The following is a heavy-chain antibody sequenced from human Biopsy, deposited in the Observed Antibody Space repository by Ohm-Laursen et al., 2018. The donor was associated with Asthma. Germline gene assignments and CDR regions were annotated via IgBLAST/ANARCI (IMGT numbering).Heavy chain of an antibody. D-gene: IGHD6-19*01. CDR3: ASGGIAVAGPSHYYYYYGMDV. J-gene: IGHJ6*02. CDR1: GFTFSSYA. V-gene: IGHV3-30-3*01. Sequence: SLRLSCAASGFTFSSYAMHWVRQAPGKGLEWVAVISYDGSNEYYADSVKGRFTISRDNSKNTLYLQMNSLRAADTAVYYCASGGIAVAGPSHYYYYYGMDVWGQGTTVTVSS. CDR2: ISYDGSNE.